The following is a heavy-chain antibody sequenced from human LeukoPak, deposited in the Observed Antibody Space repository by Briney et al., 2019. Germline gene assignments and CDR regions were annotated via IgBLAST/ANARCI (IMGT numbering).Heavy chain of an antibody. CDR3: ARGLLYDTFFGY. D-gene: IGHD3-16*01. CDR2: ISAYNGNT. V-gene: IGHV1-18*01. CDR1: GGTFSSYA. J-gene: IGHJ4*02. Sequence: ASVKVSCKASGGTFSSYAISWVRQAPGQGLEWMGWISAYNGNTNYAQKLQGRVTMTTDTSTSTAYMELRSLRSDDTAVYYCARGLLYDTFFGYWGQGTLVTVSS.